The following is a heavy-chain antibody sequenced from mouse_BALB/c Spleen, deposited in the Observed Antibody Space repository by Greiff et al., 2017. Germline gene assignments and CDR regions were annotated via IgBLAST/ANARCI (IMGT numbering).Heavy chain of an antibody. J-gene: IGHJ2*01. D-gene: IGHD1-1*01. Sequence: EVQLQQSGPELVKPGASVKISCKASGYSFTGYYMHWVKQSHVKSLEWIGRINPYNGATSYNQNFKDKASLTVDKSSSTAYMELHSLTSEDSAVYYCARGTTVVATDYWGQGTTLTVSS. CDR3: ARGTTVVATDY. CDR1: GYSFTGYY. CDR2: INPYNGAT. V-gene: IGHV1-31*01.